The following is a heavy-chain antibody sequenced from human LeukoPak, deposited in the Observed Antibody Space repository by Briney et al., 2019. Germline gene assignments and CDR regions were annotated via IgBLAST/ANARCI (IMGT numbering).Heavy chain of an antibody. J-gene: IGHJ4*02. CDR3: AKDHAEMKGTSFDY. CDR1: GFAFSRYA. Sequence: GGSLRLSCAASGFAFSRYANHWVRQAPGKGLEWVAFIRYDGSNKYYADSVKGRFTISRDNSKNTLYLQMNSLRAEDTAVYYCAKDHAEMKGTSFDYWGQGTLVTVSS. CDR2: IRYDGSNK. V-gene: IGHV3-30*02. D-gene: IGHD2-2*01.